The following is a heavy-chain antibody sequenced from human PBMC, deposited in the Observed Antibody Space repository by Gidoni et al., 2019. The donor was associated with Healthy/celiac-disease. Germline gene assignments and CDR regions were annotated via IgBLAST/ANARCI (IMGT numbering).Heavy chain of an antibody. CDR3: ARNSGYCSSTSCYFNPPTDFDY. CDR1: GGSISSSSYY. CDR2: IYYSGST. Sequence: QLQLQESGPGLVKPSETLSLTCTVSGGSISSSSYYWGWIRQPPGKGLEWIGSIYYSGSTYYNPSLKSRVTISVDTSKNQFSLKLSSVTAADTAVYYCARNSGYCSSTSCYFNPPTDFDYWGQGTLVTVSS. V-gene: IGHV4-39*01. D-gene: IGHD2-2*03. J-gene: IGHJ4*02.